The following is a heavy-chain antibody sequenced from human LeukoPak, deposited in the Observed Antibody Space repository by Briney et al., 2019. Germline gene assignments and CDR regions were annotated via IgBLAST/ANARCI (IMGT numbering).Heavy chain of an antibody. D-gene: IGHD2-21*02. CDR2: IYYSGST. J-gene: IGHJ4*02. V-gene: IGHV4-61*10. CDR3: AGVPQPLLYFDY. Sequence: SQTLSLTCTVSGGSVSIGSYYWSWIRQPAGKGLEWIGYIYYSGSTNYNPSLKSRVTISVDTSKNQFSLKLSSVTAADTAVYYCAGVPQPLLYFDYWGQGTLVTVSS. CDR1: GGSVSIGSYY.